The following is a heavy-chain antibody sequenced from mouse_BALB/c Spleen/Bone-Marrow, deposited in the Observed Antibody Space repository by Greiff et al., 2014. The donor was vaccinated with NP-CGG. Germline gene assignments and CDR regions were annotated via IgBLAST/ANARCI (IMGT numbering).Heavy chain of an antibody. CDR2: IDPANGNT. Sequence: VQLQQSGAELVKPGASVKLSCTASGFNIKDTYMHWVKQRPEQGLEWIGRIDPANGNTKYDPKFQGKATITADTSSNTAYLQLTSLQFRSPAVYYCAGYYYGSGYFDYWGQGTTLTVSS. CDR1: GFNIKDTY. D-gene: IGHD1-1*01. CDR3: AGYYYGSGYFDY. J-gene: IGHJ2*01. V-gene: IGHV14-3*02.